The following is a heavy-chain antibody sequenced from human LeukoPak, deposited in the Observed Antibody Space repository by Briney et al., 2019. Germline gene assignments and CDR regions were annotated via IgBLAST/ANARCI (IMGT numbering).Heavy chain of an antibody. CDR3: ARAPYSSRRDYYYYYMDV. CDR2: IYTSGST. J-gene: IGHJ6*03. Sequence: SETLSLTCTVSGGSISSGSYYWSWIRQPAGKGLEWIGRIYTSGSTNYNPSLKSRVTISVDTSKNQFSLKLSSVTAADTAVYYCARAPYSSRRDYYYYYMDVWGKGTTVTVSS. CDR1: GGSISSGSYY. D-gene: IGHD6-13*01. V-gene: IGHV4-61*02.